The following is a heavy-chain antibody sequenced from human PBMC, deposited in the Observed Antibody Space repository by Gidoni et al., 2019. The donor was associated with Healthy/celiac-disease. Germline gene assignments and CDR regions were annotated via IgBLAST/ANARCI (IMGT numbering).Heavy chain of an antibody. Sequence: QVQLVESGGGVVQPGRSLRLSCAPSGFPFSSYGMHWVRQAPGKGLEWVAVISYDGSNKYYADSVKGRFTISRDNSKNTLYLQMNSLRAEDTAVYYCAKDGTTGYWYFDLWGRGTLVTVSS. V-gene: IGHV3-30*18. CDR3: AKDGTTGYWYFDL. CDR2: ISYDGSNK. D-gene: IGHD4-4*01. CDR1: GFPFSSYG. J-gene: IGHJ2*01.